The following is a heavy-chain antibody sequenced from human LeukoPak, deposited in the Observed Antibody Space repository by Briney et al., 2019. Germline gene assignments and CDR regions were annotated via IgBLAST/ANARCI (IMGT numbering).Heavy chain of an antibody. CDR2: ISSSGSTI. V-gene: IGHV3-48*04. CDR3: ARVPESGELFRFYYYYYMDV. Sequence: PGGSLRLSCAASGFTFSSYSMNWVRQAPGKGLEWVSYISSSGSTIYYADSVKGRFTISRDNAKNSLYLQMNSLRAEDTAVYYCARVPESGELFRFYYYYYMDVWGKGTTVTISS. D-gene: IGHD3-10*01. CDR1: GFTFSSYS. J-gene: IGHJ6*03.